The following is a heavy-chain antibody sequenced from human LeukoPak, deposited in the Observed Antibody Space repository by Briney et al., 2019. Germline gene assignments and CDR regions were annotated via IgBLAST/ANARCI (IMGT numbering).Heavy chain of an antibody. Sequence: GGSLRLSCAASGFTFTNYAVSWVRQAPGKGTEWVSSLSGGGTTTYYTDSVKGRFTLSADKSKNALYLQLNSLRAGDTAIYYCARRKSSTARAFDIWGQGTMVVVSS. CDR2: LSGGGTTT. J-gene: IGHJ3*02. D-gene: IGHD5-18*01. CDR1: GFTFTNYA. V-gene: IGHV3-23*01. CDR3: ARRKSSTARAFDI.